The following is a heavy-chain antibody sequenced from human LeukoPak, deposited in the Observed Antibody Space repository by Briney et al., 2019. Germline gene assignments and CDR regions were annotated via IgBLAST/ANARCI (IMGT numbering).Heavy chain of an antibody. D-gene: IGHD6-25*01. CDR1: GFTFSSYG. J-gene: IGHJ4*02. V-gene: IGHV3-30*03. CDR2: ISYDGSNK. Sequence: GRSLRLSCAASGFTFSSYGMHWVRQAPGKGLEWVAVISYDGSNKYYADSVKGRFTISRDNSKNTLYLQMNSLRAEDTAVYYCVSARTSYYFDYWGQGTLVTVSS. CDR3: VSARTSYYFDY.